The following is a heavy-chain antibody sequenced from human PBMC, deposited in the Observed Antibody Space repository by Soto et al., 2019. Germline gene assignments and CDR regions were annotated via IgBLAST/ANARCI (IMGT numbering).Heavy chain of an antibody. CDR3: ARVVLELPHFDY. D-gene: IGHD1-7*01. Sequence: SVKVSCKASGGTFSSYAISWVRQAPGQGLEWMGGIIPIFGTANYAQKFQGRVTITADKSTSTAYMELSSLRSEDTAVYYCARVVLELPHFDYWGHGTLVTVSS. V-gene: IGHV1-69*06. J-gene: IGHJ4*01. CDR1: GGTFSSYA. CDR2: IIPIFGTA.